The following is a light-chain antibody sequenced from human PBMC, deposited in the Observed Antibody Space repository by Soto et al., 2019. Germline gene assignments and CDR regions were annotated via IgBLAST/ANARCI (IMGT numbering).Light chain of an antibody. CDR2: RNS. CDR1: ASTIGRNY. CDR3: AAWDDNLSGLYV. V-gene: IGLV1-47*01. Sequence: QSVLNRAASASGAHGQGVTITCSGSASTIGRNYVYWYQQLPGTGPKLLIYRNSQRPSGVPDRFSGSKSGTSASLAISGLRSEDEADYYCAAWDDNLSGLYVFGAGTKVTVL. J-gene: IGLJ1*01.